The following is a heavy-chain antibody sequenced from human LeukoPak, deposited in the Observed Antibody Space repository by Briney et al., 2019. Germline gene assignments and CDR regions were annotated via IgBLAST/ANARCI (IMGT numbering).Heavy chain of an antibody. J-gene: IGHJ5*02. CDR3: ARAGIRLRLNWFDP. CDR1: GFTFSDYY. V-gene: IGHV3-11*01. D-gene: IGHD4-17*01. CDR2: ICRSGSTI. Sequence: GALRHSPAAPGFTFSDYYMSSICQAPRKRLGWVSYICRSGSTIYYTETVKGRFTIPRENAKNSLYLQMNSLRAEYTAVYYCARAGIRLRLNWFDPWGQGNLVTVSS.